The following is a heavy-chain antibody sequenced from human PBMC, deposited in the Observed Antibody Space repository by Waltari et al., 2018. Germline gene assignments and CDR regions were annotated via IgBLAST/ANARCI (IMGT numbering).Heavy chain of an antibody. CDR3: ARYSSGWYTPLDY. CDR1: GFTFSSYE. V-gene: IGHV3-48*03. J-gene: IGHJ4*02. CDR2: IRSSGSTT. Sequence: EVQLVESGGGLVQPGGSLRLSCAASGFTFSSYEMNWVRQAPGKGLEWVSYIRSSGSTTYYADSVKGRFTISRDNAKNSLYLQMNSLRAEDTAVYYCARYSSGWYTPLDYCGQGTLVTVSS. D-gene: IGHD6-19*01.